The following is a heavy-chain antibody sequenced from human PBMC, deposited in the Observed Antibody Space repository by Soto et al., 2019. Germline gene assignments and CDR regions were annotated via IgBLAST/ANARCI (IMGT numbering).Heavy chain of an antibody. Sequence: SETLSLTCTVGSISTYYWNWIRQPPGKGLEWIGYIYYSGRTNYNPSLKSRVTISIDTSKNQFSLKLSSVTAADTAVYYCAGLKYFHSSDLLHWGQGTRVTV. J-gene: IGHJ4*02. CDR3: AGLKYFHSSDLLH. CDR1: SISTYY. CDR2: IYYSGRT. V-gene: IGHV4-59*08. D-gene: IGHD3-22*01.